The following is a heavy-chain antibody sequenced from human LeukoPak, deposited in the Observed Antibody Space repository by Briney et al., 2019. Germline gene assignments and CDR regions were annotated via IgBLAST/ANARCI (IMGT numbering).Heavy chain of an antibody. CDR1: GFTFSSYA. V-gene: IGHV3-30*04. J-gene: IGHJ6*02. CDR2: ISYDGSNK. CDR3: ARDRDSSAAVMDV. D-gene: IGHD3-22*01. Sequence: PGRSLRLPCAASGFTFSSYAMHWVRQAPGKGLEWVAVISYDGSNKYYADSVKGRFTISRDNSKNTLYLQMNSLRAEDTAVYYCARDRDSSAAVMDVWGQGTTVTVSS.